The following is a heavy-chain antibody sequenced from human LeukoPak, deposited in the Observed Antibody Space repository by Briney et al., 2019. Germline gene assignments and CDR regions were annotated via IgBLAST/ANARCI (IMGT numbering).Heavy chain of an antibody. Sequence: SETLSLTCAVYGGSFSGYYWSWIRQPPGKGLEWIGEINHSGSTNYNPSLKSRVTISVDTSKNQFSLKLSSVTAAHTAVYYCARESMLGSMVRGVIRYWGQGTLVTVS. V-gene: IGHV4-34*01. CDR1: GGSFSGYY. CDR3: ARESMLGSMVRGVIRY. CDR2: INHSGST. D-gene: IGHD3-10*01. J-gene: IGHJ4*02.